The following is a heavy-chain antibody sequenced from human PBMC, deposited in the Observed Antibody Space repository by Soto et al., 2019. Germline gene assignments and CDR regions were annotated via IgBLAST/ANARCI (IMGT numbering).Heavy chain of an antibody. J-gene: IGHJ6*03. D-gene: IGHD5-12*01. V-gene: IGHV3-74*01. CDR1: GFTFSSYW. Sequence: GGSLRLSCAASGFTFSSYWMHWVRQAPGKGLVWVSRINSDGSSTSYADSMKGRFTISRDNAKNTLYLQMNSLRAEDTAVYYCARSALKVATINSQKYTRYYYYMDVWGKGTTVTVSS. CDR3: ARSALKVATINSQKYTRYYYYMDV. CDR2: INSDGSST.